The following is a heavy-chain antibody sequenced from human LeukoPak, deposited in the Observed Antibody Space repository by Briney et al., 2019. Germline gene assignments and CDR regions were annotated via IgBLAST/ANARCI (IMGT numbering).Heavy chain of an antibody. CDR1: GGTFSSYA. V-gene: IGHV1-69*04. Sequence: SVKVSCKASGGTFSSYAISWVRQAPGQGLEWMGRIIPILGIANYAQKFQGRVTITADKSTSTAYMELSSLRPEDTAVYYCASTAMAVDAFDIWGQGTMVTVSS. CDR3: ASTAMAVDAFDI. J-gene: IGHJ3*02. CDR2: IIPILGIA. D-gene: IGHD5-18*01.